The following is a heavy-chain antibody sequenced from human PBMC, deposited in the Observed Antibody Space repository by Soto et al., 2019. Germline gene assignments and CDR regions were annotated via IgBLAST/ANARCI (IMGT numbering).Heavy chain of an antibody. D-gene: IGHD3-10*01. V-gene: IGHV3-21*01. CDR2: ISSSSSYI. Sequence: EVQLVESGGGLVKPGGSLRLSCAASGFTFSTYTMNWVRQAPGKGLEWVSSISSSSSYIYYADSVKGRFTISRDNAKNSLYXQXNXLRXXXXAVYFCASLSRFYADYWGQGTLVTVSS. CDR1: GFTFSTYT. CDR3: ASLSRFYADY. J-gene: IGHJ4*02.